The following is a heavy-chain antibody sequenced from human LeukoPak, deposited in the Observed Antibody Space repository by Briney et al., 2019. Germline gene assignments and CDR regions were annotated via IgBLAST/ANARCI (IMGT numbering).Heavy chain of an antibody. J-gene: IGHJ3*02. CDR1: GYTFTSYY. V-gene: IGHV1-46*01. D-gene: IGHD1-26*01. CDR3: ARVVPRDPELIDAFDI. Sequence: ASVKVSCKASGYTFTSYYMHWVRQAPGQGLEWMGIINPSGGSTSYAQKFQGRVTMTRDTSTSTVYMELSSLRSEDTAVYYCARVVPRDPELIDAFDIWGQGTMVTVSS. CDR2: INPSGGST.